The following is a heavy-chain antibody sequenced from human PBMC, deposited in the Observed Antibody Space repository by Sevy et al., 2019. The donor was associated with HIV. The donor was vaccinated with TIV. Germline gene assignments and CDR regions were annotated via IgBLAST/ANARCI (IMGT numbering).Heavy chain of an antibody. CDR2: ISYDGSNK. V-gene: IGHV3-30-3*01. CDR1: GFTFSSYA. Sequence: GGSLRLSCAASGFTFSSYAMHWVRQAPGKGLEWVAVISYDGSNKYYADSVKGRFTISRDNSKNTLYLQMNSLRAEDTAVYYCAREGALAAAFDIWGQGTMVTVSS. J-gene: IGHJ3*02. D-gene: IGHD6-19*01. CDR3: AREGALAAAFDI.